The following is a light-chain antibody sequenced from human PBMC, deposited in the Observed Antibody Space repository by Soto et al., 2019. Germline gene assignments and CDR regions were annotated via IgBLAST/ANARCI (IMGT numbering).Light chain of an antibody. J-gene: IGKJ5*01. CDR1: QSVSSSY. Sequence: EVVLTQSPGILSLSPGERATLSCRASQSVSSSYLAWYQQKSGQAPRLLIYGASNRATGIPDRFSGSGSGTDFTLTISRLEPEDFAVYYCQQYGSSLIFGQGTRLEIK. CDR3: QQYGSSLI. V-gene: IGKV3-20*01. CDR2: GAS.